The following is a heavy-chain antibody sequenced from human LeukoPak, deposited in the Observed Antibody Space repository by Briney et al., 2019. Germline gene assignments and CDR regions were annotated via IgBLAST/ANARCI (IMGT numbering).Heavy chain of an antibody. CDR3: ARDSKTGWFDP. Sequence: PSETLSLTCTVSGGSISSYYWSWIRQPPGKGLEWIGYIYTSGSTNYNPSLKSRVTMSVDTSKNQFSLKLSSVTAADTAVYYCARDSKTGWFDPWGQGTLVTVSS. J-gene: IGHJ5*02. D-gene: IGHD2-15*01. CDR1: GGSISSYY. CDR2: IYTSGST. V-gene: IGHV4-4*09.